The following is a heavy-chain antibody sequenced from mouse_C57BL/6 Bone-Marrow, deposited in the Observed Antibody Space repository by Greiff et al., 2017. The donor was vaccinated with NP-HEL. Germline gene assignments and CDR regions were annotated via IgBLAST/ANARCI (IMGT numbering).Heavy chain of an antibody. J-gene: IGHJ3*01. CDR2: IDPSDSET. D-gene: IGHD2-4*01. CDR1: GYTFTSYW. V-gene: IGHV1-52*01. CDR3: ARYDYDDPFAY. Sequence: QVQLQQPGAELVRPGSSVKLSCKVSGYTFTSYWMHWVKQRPIQGLEWIGNIDPSDSETHYNQKFKDKATLTVDKSSSTAYMQLSSLTSEDSAVYYCARYDYDDPFAYWGQGTLVTVSA.